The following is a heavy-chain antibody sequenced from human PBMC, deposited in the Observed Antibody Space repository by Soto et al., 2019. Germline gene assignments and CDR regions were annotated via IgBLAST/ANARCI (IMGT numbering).Heavy chain of an antibody. J-gene: IGHJ4*02. CDR1: GYAFTTYG. V-gene: IGHV1-18*01. CDR2: ISAHNGNT. CDR3: ARGRYGDY. Sequence: QVHLVQSGAEVKKPGASVKVSCKGSGYAFTTYGITWVRQAPGQGLEWMGWISAHNGNTNYAQTRQGRVTVTRDTSPSTAYMEMRSLRSDETAVYYCARGRYGDYWGQGALVTVPS. D-gene: IGHD1-1*01.